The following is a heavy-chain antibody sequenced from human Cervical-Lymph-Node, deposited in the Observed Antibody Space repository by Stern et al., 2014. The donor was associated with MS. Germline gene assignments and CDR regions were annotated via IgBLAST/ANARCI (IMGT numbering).Heavy chain of an antibody. CDR3: ARDQRGIAIFGVVTDYYYLGMDV. CDR2: INPNTGGT. Sequence: VQLVESGAEVKKPGASVKVSCKASGYSFTSYYIHWVRQAPGQGLEWMAWINPNTGGTKYAQKFQGRVTMSRDTSISAAYVELSSLTSDDTAVYYCARDQRGIAIFGVVTDYYYLGMDVWGQGTTVTVSS. CDR1: GYSFTSYY. V-gene: IGHV1-2*02. D-gene: IGHD3-3*01. J-gene: IGHJ6*02.